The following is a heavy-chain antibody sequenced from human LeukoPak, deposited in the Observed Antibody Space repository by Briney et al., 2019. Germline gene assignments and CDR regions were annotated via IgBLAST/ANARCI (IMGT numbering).Heavy chain of an antibody. CDR2: ISSSGSTI. J-gene: IGHJ4*02. CDR3: ARDLYVVVPAAPDY. D-gene: IGHD2-2*01. Sequence: PGGSLRLSCAASGFTFSDYYMSWIRQAPGKGLEWVSYISSSGSTIYYADSVKGRFTISRDNAKNSLYLQMNSLRAEDTAVYYCARDLYVVVPAAPDYWGQGTLVTVSS. V-gene: IGHV3-11*04. CDR1: GFTFSDYY.